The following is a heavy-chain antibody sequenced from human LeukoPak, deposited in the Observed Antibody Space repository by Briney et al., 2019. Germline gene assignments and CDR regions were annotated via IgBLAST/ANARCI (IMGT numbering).Heavy chain of an antibody. CDR1: GYTLTGYY. CDR3: ARDKLGLGELSLYDQ. D-gene: IGHD3-16*02. CDR2: MNPNSGGT. V-gene: IGHV1-2*02. Sequence: GASVKVSCKASGYTLTGYYMPWVRQAPGQGLEWMGWMNPNSGGTKYAQKFQGRVTMTRDTSISTAYMELSRLRSDDTAMYYCARDKLGLGELSLYDQWGQGTLVTVFS. J-gene: IGHJ5*02.